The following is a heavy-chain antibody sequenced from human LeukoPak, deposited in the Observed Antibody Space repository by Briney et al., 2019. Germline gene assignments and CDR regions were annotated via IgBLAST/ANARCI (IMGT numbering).Heavy chain of an antibody. CDR2: IKQDGSEK. V-gene: IGHV3-7*01. Sequence: GGSLRLSCAASGFTFSSYWMSWVRQAPGKGLEWVANIKQDGSEKYYVDSVKGRFTISRDNAKNSLYLQMNSLRAEDTAVYYCARARPYYDFWSGYYTRSGGSNFDYWGQGTLVTVSS. D-gene: IGHD3-3*01. CDR1: GFTFSSYW. CDR3: ARARPYYDFWSGYYTRSGGSNFDY. J-gene: IGHJ4*02.